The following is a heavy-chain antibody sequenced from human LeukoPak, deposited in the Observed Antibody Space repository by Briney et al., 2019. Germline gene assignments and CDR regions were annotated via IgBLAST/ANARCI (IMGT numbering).Heavy chain of an antibody. CDR3: AKTFDYDTSGYNLFDS. D-gene: IGHD3-22*01. CDR1: GFTFSNYV. V-gene: IGHV3-23*01. CDR2: ISASGDST. J-gene: IGHJ4*02. Sequence: GGSLRLTCAASGFTFSNYVMRWVRQAPGKGLECVSGISASGDSTDYADSVKGRFTISRDNSKNTLYLQMHNLRVDDTAIYYCAKTFDYDTSGYNLFDSWGQGTLVTVSS.